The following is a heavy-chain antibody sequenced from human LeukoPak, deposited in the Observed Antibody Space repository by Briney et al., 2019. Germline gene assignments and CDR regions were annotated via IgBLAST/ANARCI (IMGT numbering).Heavy chain of an antibody. V-gene: IGHV1-3*01. CDR1: GYAFTIYA. CDR3: ARGKRVGYCTNGVCPGDY. D-gene: IGHD2-8*01. J-gene: IGHJ4*02. CDR2: INAGNGNT. Sequence: ASVKVSFKASGYAFTIYAMHWVRQAPGQRLEWMGWINAGNGNTKYSQKFQGRVTITRDTSASTAYMELSSLRSEDTAVYYCARGKRVGYCTNGVCPGDYWGQGTLVTVSS.